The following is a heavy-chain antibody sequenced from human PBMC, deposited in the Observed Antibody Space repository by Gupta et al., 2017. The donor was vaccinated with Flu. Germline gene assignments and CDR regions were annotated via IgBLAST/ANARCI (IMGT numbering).Heavy chain of an antibody. J-gene: IGHJ3*02. D-gene: IGHD3-22*01. CDR2: IRSKAYGGTT. V-gene: IGHV3-49*03. Sequence: EVQLVESGGGLVQPGRSLRLSCTASGFTFGDYAMSWFRQAPGKGLEWVGFIRSKAYGGTTEYAASVKGRFTISRDDSKSIAYLQMNSLKTEDTAVYYCTRDMAKYYYDSSGSRAFDIWGQGTMVTVSS. CDR1: GFTFGDYA. CDR3: TRDMAKYYYDSSGSRAFDI.